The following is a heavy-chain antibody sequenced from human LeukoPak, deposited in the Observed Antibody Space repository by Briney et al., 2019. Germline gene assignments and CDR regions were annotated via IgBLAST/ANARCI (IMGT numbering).Heavy chain of an antibody. Sequence: GGSLRLSCAASGFTFSSYWMHWVREAPGKGLVWVSRINTDGSITSYADSVKGRFTISRDNSKNTLYLQMNSLRAEDTAVYYCARERVKPDYYDSSGYYPYYFDYWGQGTLVTVSS. CDR3: ARERVKPDYYDSSGYYPYYFDY. V-gene: IGHV3-74*01. CDR2: INTDGSIT. J-gene: IGHJ4*02. CDR1: GFTFSSYW. D-gene: IGHD3-22*01.